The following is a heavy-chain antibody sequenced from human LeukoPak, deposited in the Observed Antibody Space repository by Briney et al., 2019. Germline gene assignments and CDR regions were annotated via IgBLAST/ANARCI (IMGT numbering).Heavy chain of an antibody. D-gene: IGHD6-13*01. J-gene: IGHJ4*02. CDR1: GFTFITYW. CDR2: IKQDGSEK. Sequence: GGSLRLSCAASGFTFITYWRSWVRQAPGKGLEWVANIKQDGSEKYYVDSVKGRFTIYRDNAENSLYLQMNSLRAEDTAMYYCARDSAGNDYWGQGTLVTVSS. CDR3: ARDSAGNDY. V-gene: IGHV3-7*01.